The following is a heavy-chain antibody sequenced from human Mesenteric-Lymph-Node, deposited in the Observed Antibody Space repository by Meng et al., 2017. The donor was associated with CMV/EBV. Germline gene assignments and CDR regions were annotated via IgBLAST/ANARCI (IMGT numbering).Heavy chain of an antibody. J-gene: IGHJ4*02. Sequence: LTGAVSGGSSRSGGYYWSWIRQNPGKGLEWIGYIYYSERTYYNPSLKSRVTISVDTSKNQFSLKLSSVTATDKGVYYCARELSSGALDWGQGTLVTVSS. CDR3: ARELSSGALD. D-gene: IGHD2-15*01. CDR2: IYYSERT. V-gene: IGHV4-31*11. CDR1: GGSSRSGGYY.